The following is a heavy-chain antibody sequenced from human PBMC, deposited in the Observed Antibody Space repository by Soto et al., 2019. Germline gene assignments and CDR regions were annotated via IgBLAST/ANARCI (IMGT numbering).Heavy chain of an antibody. D-gene: IGHD2-15*01. CDR1: GFTFSNYW. V-gene: IGHV3-7*01. Sequence: PGGSLRLSCAASGFTFSNYWMTWVRQAQGKGLEWVANIKEDGSEKHYVDSVKGRFTISRDNAKNSLYLQMNSLRVEDTAVYFCSRDVVVGAKALNYWGQGSLVTVSS. CDR2: IKEDGSEK. J-gene: IGHJ4*02. CDR3: SRDVVVGAKALNY.